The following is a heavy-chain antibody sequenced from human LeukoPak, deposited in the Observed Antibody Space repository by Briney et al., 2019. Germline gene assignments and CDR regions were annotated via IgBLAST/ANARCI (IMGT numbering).Heavy chain of an antibody. CDR1: GYTFTSYG. CDR2: ISAYNANT. D-gene: IGHD3-10*01. V-gene: IGHV1-18*01. Sequence: ASVKVSCKASGYTFTSYGISWVRQAPGQGLEGMGWISAYNANTNYEQKLQGRVTMTTDTSTSTAYMELRSLRSDDTAVYYCASSMVRGVIIMAYYFDYWGQGTLVTVSS. J-gene: IGHJ4*02. CDR3: ASSMVRGVIIMAYYFDY.